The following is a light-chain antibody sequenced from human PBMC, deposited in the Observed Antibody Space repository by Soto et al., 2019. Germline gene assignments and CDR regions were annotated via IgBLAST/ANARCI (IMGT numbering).Light chain of an antibody. CDR1: QSVSSRY. Sequence: IVLTQSPGTLSLSPGERDTLSCRASQSVSSRYLAWYQQKPGQTPRLLIYDTSIRATGVPARFSGSRSGAEFTLTISSLQYEDFAVYYCQHYVSPTITFGQGTRLEIK. J-gene: IGKJ5*01. V-gene: IGKV3-20*01. CDR2: DTS. CDR3: QHYVSPTIT.